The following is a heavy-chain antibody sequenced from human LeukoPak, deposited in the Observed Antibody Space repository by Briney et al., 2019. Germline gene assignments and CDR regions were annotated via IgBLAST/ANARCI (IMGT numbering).Heavy chain of an antibody. CDR2: IRNKPNSYTT. CDR3: TRSSTGWFNWFDP. V-gene: IGHV3-72*01. J-gene: IGHJ5*02. D-gene: IGHD2-2*01. CDR1: GFIFSDHY. Sequence: GGSLRLSCAASGFIFSDHYMDWVRQAPGKGLEWVGRIRNKPNSYTTEYAASVKGRFTISRDDSKNSLYLQMNSLKTEDTAIYYCTRSSTGWFNWFDPWGQGTLVTVSS.